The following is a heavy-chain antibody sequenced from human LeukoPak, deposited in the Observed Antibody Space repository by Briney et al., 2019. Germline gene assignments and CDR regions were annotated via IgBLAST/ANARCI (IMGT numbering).Heavy chain of an antibody. CDR1: GGSISSSSYY. CDR2: IYYSGST. CDR3: ARVGYYDSSGYSPREFDY. J-gene: IGHJ4*02. V-gene: IGHV4-39*07. Sequence: SETLSLTCTVSGGSISSSSYYWGWIRQPPGKGLEWIGSIYYSGSTYYNPSLKSRVTISVDTSKNQFFLKLSSVTAADTAVYYCARVGYYDSSGYSPREFDYWGQGTLVTVSS. D-gene: IGHD3-22*01.